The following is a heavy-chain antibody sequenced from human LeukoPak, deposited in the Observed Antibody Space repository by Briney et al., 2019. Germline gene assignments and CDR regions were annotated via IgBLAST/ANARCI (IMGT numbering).Heavy chain of an antibody. J-gene: IGHJ4*02. CDR2: ISYDGSNK. Sequence: GGSLRLSCAASGFTFSSYAMHWVRQAPGKGLEWVAVISYDGSNKYYADSVKGRFTISRDNSKNTLYLQMNSLRAEDTAVYYCATFTRLRYFDWLTRKTEWGQGTPVTVSS. V-gene: IGHV3-30*01. CDR3: ATFTRLRYFDWLTRKTE. CDR1: GFTFSSYA. D-gene: IGHD3-9*01.